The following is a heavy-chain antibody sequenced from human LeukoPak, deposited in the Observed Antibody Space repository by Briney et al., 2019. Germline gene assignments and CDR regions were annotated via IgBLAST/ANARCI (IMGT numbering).Heavy chain of an antibody. CDR3: ARGTGWPHFDY. V-gene: IGHV6-1*01. CDR1: GDSVSRDSIA. Sequence: SQTLSLTCAISGDSVSRDSIAWNWIRQSPSRGLEWVGRTYYKSAWYNDYAVHMKSRITISPDTSKNKFSLQLNSVTPDDTAVYYCARGTGWPHFDYWGQGTLVTVSS. D-gene: IGHD7-27*01. J-gene: IGHJ4*02. CDR2: TYYKSAWYN.